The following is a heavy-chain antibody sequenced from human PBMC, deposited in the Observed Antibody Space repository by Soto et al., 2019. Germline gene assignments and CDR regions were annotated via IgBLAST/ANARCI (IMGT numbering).Heavy chain of an antibody. J-gene: IGHJ4*02. Sequence: SETLSLTCAVYGGSISSYYWSWIRQPPGKGLEWIGYIYYSGSTNYNPSLKSRVTISVDTSKNQFSLKLSSVTAADTAVYYCARHVKRIAAAGTFDYWGQGTLVTVSS. CDR1: GGSISSYY. D-gene: IGHD6-13*01. CDR2: IYYSGST. V-gene: IGHV4-59*08. CDR3: ARHVKRIAAAGTFDY.